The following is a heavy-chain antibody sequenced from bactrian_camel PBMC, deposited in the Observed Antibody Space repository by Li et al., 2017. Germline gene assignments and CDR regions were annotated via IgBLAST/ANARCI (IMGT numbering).Heavy chain of an antibody. CDR3: KAVTRPGVMWCREEDY. CDR1: GGFFGGVC. CDR2: ISSPGHT. J-gene: IGHJ4*01. Sequence: VQLVESGGGSVQAGGSLKLSCAQHGGFFGGVCMAWFRQSPGKEREEVATISSPGHTTYADPVKGRFTISQDNAKNTVYLQMNSLKPEDTAMYYCKAVTRPGVMWCREEDYWGQGTQVTVS. V-gene: IGHV3S53*01. D-gene: IGHD3*01.